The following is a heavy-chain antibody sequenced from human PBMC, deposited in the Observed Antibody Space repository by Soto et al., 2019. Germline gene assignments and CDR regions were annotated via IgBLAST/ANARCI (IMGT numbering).Heavy chain of an antibody. D-gene: IGHD3-16*02. Sequence: QVHLQQSGPGLVKPSQTLSLTCAVSGDSLSSNNAAWNWIRQSPSRGLEWLGRTKYRSKWQNDYAVSVKSRITINPDTFKNQFSLQLNFVTPEDTAVYYCAREVGELSENDWSDRWFDPWGQGILVTVSS. CDR3: AREVGELSENDWSDRWFDP. J-gene: IGHJ5*02. CDR1: GDSLSSNNAA. V-gene: IGHV6-1*01. CDR2: TKYRSKWQN.